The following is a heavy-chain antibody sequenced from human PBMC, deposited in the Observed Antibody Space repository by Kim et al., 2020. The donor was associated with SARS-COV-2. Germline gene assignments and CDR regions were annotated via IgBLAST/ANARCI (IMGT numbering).Heavy chain of an antibody. D-gene: IGHD3-10*01. CDR3: AGEWGSGLDV. J-gene: IGHJ6*02. CDR2: SKK. Sequence: SKKDFADSVKGRFTSSRDNSKNTLYLQMNSLRAEDTAVYYCAGEWGSGLDVWGQGTTVTVSS. V-gene: IGHV3-30*01.